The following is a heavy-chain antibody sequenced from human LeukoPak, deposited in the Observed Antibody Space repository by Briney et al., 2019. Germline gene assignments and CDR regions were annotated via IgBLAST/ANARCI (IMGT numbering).Heavy chain of an antibody. V-gene: IGHV3-23*01. Sequence: GGSLRLSCAASGFTFSSYAMSWVRQAPGKGLERVSGISGSGGSTYYAESVKGRFTISRDKSKSTMYLQMNSLRDEDTAVYYCAKGPSTVTTRGYFDYWGQGTLVTVSS. J-gene: IGHJ4*02. CDR1: GFTFSSYA. CDR2: ISGSGGST. CDR3: AKGPSTVTTRGYFDY. D-gene: IGHD4-17*01.